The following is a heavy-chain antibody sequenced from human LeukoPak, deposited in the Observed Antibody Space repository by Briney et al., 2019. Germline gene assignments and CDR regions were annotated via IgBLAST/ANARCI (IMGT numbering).Heavy chain of an antibody. V-gene: IGHV3-30*03. J-gene: IGHJ6*03. Sequence: GGSLRLSCAASGFTFTSYWMHWVRQAPGKGLEWVAVISYDGSNKYYADSVKGRFTISRDNSKNTLYLQMNSLRAEDTAVYYCARDFSRYYYYMDVWGKGTTVTISS. CDR2: ISYDGSNK. CDR3: ARDFSRYYYYMDV. CDR1: GFTFTSYW.